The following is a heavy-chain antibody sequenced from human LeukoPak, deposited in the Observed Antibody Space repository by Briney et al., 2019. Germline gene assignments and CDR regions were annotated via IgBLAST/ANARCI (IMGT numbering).Heavy chain of an antibody. CDR2: IYYSGST. CDR3: ARARIYYYFMDV. V-gene: IGHV4-59*12. Sequence: PSETLSLTCTDSGGSISSYYWSWIRQPPGEGLEWIGSIYYSGSTNYNPPLKSRVTISIDTSKSQFSLKLSSVTAADTAVYYCARARIYYYFMDVWGKGTTVTVSS. J-gene: IGHJ6*03. CDR1: GGSISSYY.